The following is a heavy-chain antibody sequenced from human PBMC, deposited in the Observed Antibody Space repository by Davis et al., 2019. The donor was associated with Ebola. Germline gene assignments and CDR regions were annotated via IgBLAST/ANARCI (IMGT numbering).Heavy chain of an antibody. D-gene: IGHD3-16*01. Sequence: MPSETLSLTCALSGGSVSSASHYWSWIRQPPGKGLEWIGYMYYSGSPNYNPSLNSRVTISVDTSKNQFSLKLTSVTAADTAVYYWAGIQGGDDAFDIWGQGTMVSVSS. J-gene: IGHJ3*02. CDR3: AGIQGGDDAFDI. V-gene: IGHV4-61*01. CDR2: MYYSGSP. CDR1: GGSVSSASHY.